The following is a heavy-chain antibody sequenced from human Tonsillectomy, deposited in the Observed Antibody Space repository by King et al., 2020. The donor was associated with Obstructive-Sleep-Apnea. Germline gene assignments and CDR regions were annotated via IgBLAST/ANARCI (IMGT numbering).Heavy chain of an antibody. CDR2: MFYRGHT. CDR1: ADSISNYY. CDR3: ARHRGVEDYGGYGDYFDY. J-gene: IGHJ4*02. V-gene: IGHV4-59*08. D-gene: IGHD5-12*01. Sequence: QLQESGPGLVKPSETLSLTCTVSADSISNYYWSWIRQPPGKGLEWIGYMFYRGHTNYNPSLKRRVTISVDTSKIQYPLRLNSSTAADTAIYYCARHRGVEDYGGYGDYFDYWGQGTLVTVSS.